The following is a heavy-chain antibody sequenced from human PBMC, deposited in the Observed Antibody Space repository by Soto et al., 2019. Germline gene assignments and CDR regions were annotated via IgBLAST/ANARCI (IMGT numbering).Heavy chain of an antibody. CDR2: IYYSGST. V-gene: IGHV4-31*03. Sequence: SETLSLTCTVSGGSISSGGYYWSWIRQHPGKGLEWIGYIYYSGSTYYNPSLKSRVTISVDTSKNQFSLKLSSVTAADTAVYYCARGPLGYCSGGSCYRRGYWFDPWGQGTLVTVSS. D-gene: IGHD2-15*01. J-gene: IGHJ5*02. CDR3: ARGPLGYCSGGSCYRRGYWFDP. CDR1: GGSISSGGYY.